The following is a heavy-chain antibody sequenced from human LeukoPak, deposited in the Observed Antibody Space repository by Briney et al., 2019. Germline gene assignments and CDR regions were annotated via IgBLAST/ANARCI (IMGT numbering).Heavy chain of an antibody. V-gene: IGHV1-2*02. Sequence: ASAKVSCKASGYTFTDYYMHWVRQAPGQGLEWMGWISPNSGGTSYAQKFQGRVTMTRDTSISTAYMELSSLRSDDTAIYYCARGGLQRYNWNDYWGQGTLVTVSS. CDR1: GYTFTDYY. J-gene: IGHJ4*02. CDR3: ARGGLQRYNWNDY. CDR2: ISPNSGGT. D-gene: IGHD1-20*01.